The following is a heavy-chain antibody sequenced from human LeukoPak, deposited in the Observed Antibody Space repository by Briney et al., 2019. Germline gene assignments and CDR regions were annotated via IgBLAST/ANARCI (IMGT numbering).Heavy chain of an antibody. Sequence: GGSLRLSCAASGFTFSSYAMSWVRQAPGKGLEWVSAISGSGGSTYYADSVKGRFTIPRDNSKNTLYLQMNSLRAEDTAVYYCAKDLHYGSGSPWGQGTLVTVSS. D-gene: IGHD3-10*01. CDR3: AKDLHYGSGSP. V-gene: IGHV3-23*01. J-gene: IGHJ5*02. CDR2: ISGSGGST. CDR1: GFTFSSYA.